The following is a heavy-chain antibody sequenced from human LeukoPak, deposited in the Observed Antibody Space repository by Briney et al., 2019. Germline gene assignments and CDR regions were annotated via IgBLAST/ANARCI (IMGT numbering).Heavy chain of an antibody. V-gene: IGHV3-7*01. CDR1: GFTFSSYA. CDR3: ARDNGVYYDILTGYNEAFDI. D-gene: IGHD3-9*01. CDR2: IKQDGSEK. Sequence: DPGGSLRLSCAASGFTFSSYAMSWVRQAPGKGLEWVANIKQDGSEKYYVDSVKGRFTISRDNAKNSLYLQMNSLRAEDTAVYYCARDNGVYYDILTGYNEAFDIWGQGTMVTVSS. J-gene: IGHJ3*02.